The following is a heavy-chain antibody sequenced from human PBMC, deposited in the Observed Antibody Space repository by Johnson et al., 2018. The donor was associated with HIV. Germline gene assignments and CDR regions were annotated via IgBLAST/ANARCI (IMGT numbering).Heavy chain of an antibody. V-gene: IGHV3-11*04. D-gene: IGHD6-13*01. CDR2: ISSSGTTI. CDR3: AKDEEGYSSAWSAGTAFDI. CDR1: GITVSSNY. J-gene: IGHJ3*02. Sequence: QVQLVESGGGVVQPGGSLRLSCAASGITVSSNYMSWIRQAPGKGLEWLAYISSSGTTIYYADSVKGRFTLSSDNSKNTLYLQMNSLKADDTAIYYCAKDEEGYSSAWSAGTAFDIWGQGTMVTVSS.